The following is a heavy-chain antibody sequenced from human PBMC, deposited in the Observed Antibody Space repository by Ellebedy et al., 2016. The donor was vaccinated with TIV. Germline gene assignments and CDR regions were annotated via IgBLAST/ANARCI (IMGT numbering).Heavy chain of an antibody. CDR2: ISYDGSNK. CDR3: AKEHYGDYSYFQH. J-gene: IGHJ1*01. Sequence: GESLKISCAASGFTFSSYGMHWVRQAPGKGLEWVAVISYDGSNKYYADSVKGRFTISRDNSKNTLYLQMNSLRAEDTAVYYCAKEHYGDYSYFQHWGQGTLVTVSS. D-gene: IGHD4-17*01. CDR1: GFTFSSYG. V-gene: IGHV3-30*18.